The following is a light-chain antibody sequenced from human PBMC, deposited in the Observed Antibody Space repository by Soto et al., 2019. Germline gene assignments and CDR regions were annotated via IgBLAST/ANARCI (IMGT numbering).Light chain of an antibody. CDR1: QSIGGN. CDR3: QDYGTSWT. V-gene: IGKV3-20*01. Sequence: EIVVTQSPAALSVSPGERATLSCRASQSIGGNLAWYQQKPGQAPRLLIYAASSRATGIPDRFSGSGSGTDFTLTINRLEPEDFAVYYCQDYGTSWTFGQGTKVDIK. J-gene: IGKJ1*01. CDR2: AAS.